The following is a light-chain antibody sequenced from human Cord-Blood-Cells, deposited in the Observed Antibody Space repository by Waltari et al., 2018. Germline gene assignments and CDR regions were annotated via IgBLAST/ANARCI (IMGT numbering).Light chain of an antibody. Sequence: AIRMTQSPSSFSASTGDRVTLTCRASQGISSYLAWYQQKPGKAPKLLIYAASTLQSGVPSRFSGSGSGTDVTLTISCLQSEDFATYYCQQDYSYPYTFGQGTKLEIK. CDR2: AAS. CDR3: QQDYSYPYT. V-gene: IGKV1-8*01. J-gene: IGKJ2*01. CDR1: QGISSY.